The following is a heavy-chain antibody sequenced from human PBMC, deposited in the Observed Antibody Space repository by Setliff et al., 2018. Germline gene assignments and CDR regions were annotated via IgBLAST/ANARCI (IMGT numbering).Heavy chain of an antibody. D-gene: IGHD1-20*01. V-gene: IGHV1-3*01. CDR1: GYTFSSYS. CDR3: ARYNWNTNWFDP. CDR2: INAANENT. Sequence: ASVKVSCKASGYTFSSYSMHWVRQAPGQRLEWMGWINAANENTQYSKKFQGRLTITRDTSANTAYMELSSLRSEDTALYYCARYNWNTNWFDPWGQGTLVTVPQ. J-gene: IGHJ5*02.